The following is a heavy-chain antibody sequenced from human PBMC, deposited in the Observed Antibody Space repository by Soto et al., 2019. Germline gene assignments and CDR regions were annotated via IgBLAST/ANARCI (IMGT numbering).Heavy chain of an antibody. CDR2: IYNDGTS. Sequence: GGSLRLSCAASGFSVSIKYMTWVRQAPGKGLEWVSVIYNDGTSDYADSVKGRFIISRDNSENTLYLQINSLRVEETAVYYCARGVRGAYGLDIWGQGTMVTVSS. J-gene: IGHJ3*02. V-gene: IGHV3-66*01. CDR1: GFSVSIKY. D-gene: IGHD2-21*01. CDR3: ARGVRGAYGLDI.